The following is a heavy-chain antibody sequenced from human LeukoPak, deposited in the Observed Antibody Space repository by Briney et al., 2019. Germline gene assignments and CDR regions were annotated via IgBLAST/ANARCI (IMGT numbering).Heavy chain of an antibody. D-gene: IGHD6-19*01. CDR2: INHSGST. V-gene: IGHV4-34*01. Sequence: SETLSLTCAVYGGSFSGYYWSWIRQPPGKGLEWIGEINHSGSTNYNPSLKSRVTISVDTSKNQFSLKLSSVTAADTAVYYCARWDDSAWAFGSWGPGTLVTVSS. CDR1: GGSFSGYY. J-gene: IGHJ4*02. CDR3: ARWDDSAWAFGS.